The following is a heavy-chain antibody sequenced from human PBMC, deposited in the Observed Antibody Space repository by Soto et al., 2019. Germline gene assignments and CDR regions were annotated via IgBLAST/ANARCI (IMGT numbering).Heavy chain of an antibody. J-gene: IGHJ4*02. CDR2: IYYSGST. CDR3: ARVSFWSGYSRTNFDY. V-gene: IGHV4-30-4*01. D-gene: IGHD3-3*01. CDR1: GGSISSGDYY. Sequence: SETLSLTCTVSGGSISSGDYYWSWIRQPPGKGLEWIGYIYYSGSTYYNPSLKSRVTISVDTSKNQFSLKLSSVTAADTAVYYCARVSFWSGYSRTNFDYWGQGTLVTVS.